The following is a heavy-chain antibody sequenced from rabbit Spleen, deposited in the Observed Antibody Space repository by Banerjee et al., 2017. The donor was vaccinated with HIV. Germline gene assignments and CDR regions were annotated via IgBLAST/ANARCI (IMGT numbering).Heavy chain of an antibody. CDR3: ASDIYGHGG. J-gene: IGHJ4*01. D-gene: IGHD6-1*01. CDR1: GFSFSDRDV. CDR2: INAVTGKA. V-gene: IGHV1S45*01. Sequence: QEQLVESGGGLVKPEGSLTVTCKASGFSFSDRDVMCWVRQAPGKGLEWIACINAVTGKAVYASWAKGRFTFSKTSSTTVTLQMTSLTAADTATYFCASDIYGHGGWGPGPWSPS.